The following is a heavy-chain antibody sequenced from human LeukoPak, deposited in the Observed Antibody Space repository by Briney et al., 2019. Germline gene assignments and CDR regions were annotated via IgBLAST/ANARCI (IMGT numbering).Heavy chain of an antibody. J-gene: IGHJ4*02. D-gene: IGHD3-10*01. CDR1: GFTFSSYW. Sequence: GGSLRLSCAASGFTFSSYWMHWVRQAPGKGLVWVSRTNSDVSRTTYADSVKGRFTISRDNAKNTLYLQVNSLRAEDTAVYYCARASYGIGEYYFDYWGQGTLVTVSS. CDR3: ARASYGIGEYYFDY. V-gene: IGHV3-74*01. CDR2: TNSDVSRT.